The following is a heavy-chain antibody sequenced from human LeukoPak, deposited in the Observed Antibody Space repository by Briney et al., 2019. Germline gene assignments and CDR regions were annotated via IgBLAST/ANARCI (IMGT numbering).Heavy chain of an antibody. J-gene: IGHJ4*02. D-gene: IGHD2-15*01. CDR2: IYTSGST. V-gene: IGHV4-4*07. CDR1: GGSISSYY. Sequence: PETLSLTCTVSGGSISSYYWSWIRQPAGKGLEWIGRIYTSGSTNYNPSPKSRVTMSVDTSKNQFSLKLSSVTAADTAVYYCATLSVSGVDYWGQGTLVTVSS. CDR3: ATLSVSGVDY.